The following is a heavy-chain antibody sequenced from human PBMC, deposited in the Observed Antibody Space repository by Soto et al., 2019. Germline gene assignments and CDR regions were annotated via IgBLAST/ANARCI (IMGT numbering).Heavy chain of an antibody. D-gene: IGHD3-22*01. V-gene: IGHV4-38-2*01. CDR3: ARVVWGDSSGYYYSWFDP. J-gene: IGHJ5*02. CDR2: IYHSGST. CDR1: GYSISSGYY. Sequence: SETLSLTCAVSGYSISSGYYWGWIRQPPGKGLEWIGSIYHSGSTYYNPSLKSRVTISVDTSKNQFSLKLSSVTAADTTVYYCARVVWGDSSGYYYSWFDPWGQGSLVTVSS.